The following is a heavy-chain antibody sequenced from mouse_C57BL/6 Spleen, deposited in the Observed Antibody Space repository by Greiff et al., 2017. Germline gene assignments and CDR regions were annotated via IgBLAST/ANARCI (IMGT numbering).Heavy chain of an antibody. V-gene: IGHV5-4*01. CDR2: ISDGGSYT. J-gene: IGHJ2*01. D-gene: IGHD1-1*01. CDR1: GFTFSSYA. CDR3: AREGVTTVVADYFDY. Sequence: EVMLVESGGGLVKPGGSLKLSCAASGFTFSSYAMSWVRQTPEKRLEWVATISDGGSYTYYPDNVKGRFTISRDNAKNNLYLQMSHLKSEDTAMYYCAREGVTTVVADYFDYWGQGTTLTVSS.